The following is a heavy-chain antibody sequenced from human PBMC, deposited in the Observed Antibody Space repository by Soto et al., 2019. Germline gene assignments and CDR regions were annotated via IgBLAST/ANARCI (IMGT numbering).Heavy chain of an antibody. Sequence: QVQLHESGPGLLQPSQTLSLTCTVSGGSISRSAYYWSWLRQHPGKGLEWIGYIYYSGNTHYNPSLKSRVTLSEDTSKSQFSLRLNSVTAADTAIYYCAREFQSRFDTCGQGTPVTVSS. CDR2: IYYSGNT. CDR1: GGSISRSAYY. J-gene: IGHJ5*02. CDR3: AREFQSRFDT. V-gene: IGHV4-31*03.